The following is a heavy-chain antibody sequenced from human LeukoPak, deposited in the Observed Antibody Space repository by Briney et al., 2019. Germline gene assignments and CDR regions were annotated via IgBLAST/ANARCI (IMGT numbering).Heavy chain of an antibody. CDR1: GGSISSSSYY. J-gene: IGHJ5*02. Sequence: SETLSLTCTVSGGSISSSSYYWGWIRQPPGKGLEWIGSIYYSGSTYYNPSLKSRVTISVDTSKNQFSLKLSSVTAADTAVYYCARLDYSSWYTFDPWGQGTLVTVSS. CDR3: ARLDYSSWYTFDP. V-gene: IGHV4-39*01. CDR2: IYYSGST. D-gene: IGHD6-13*01.